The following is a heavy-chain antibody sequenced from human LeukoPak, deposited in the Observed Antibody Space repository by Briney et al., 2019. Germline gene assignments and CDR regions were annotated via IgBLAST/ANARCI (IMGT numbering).Heavy chain of an antibody. D-gene: IGHD1-26*01. CDR1: GFIFSSYS. J-gene: IGHJ4*02. CDR2: ISRSSRTI. CDR3: ARDSGSYSFDY. V-gene: IGHV3-48*02. Sequence: GGSLRLSCAASGFIFSSYSMNWVRQAPGKGLEWVSFISRSSRTIYYADSVKGRFTISRDSAKNSLCLQMNSLRDEDTAVYYCARDSGSYSFDYWGQGTLLTVSS.